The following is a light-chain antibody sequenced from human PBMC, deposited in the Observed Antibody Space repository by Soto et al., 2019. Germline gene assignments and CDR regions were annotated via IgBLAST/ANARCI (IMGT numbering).Light chain of an antibody. CDR2: EVS. CDR3: SSYTTSSTVV. J-gene: IGLJ1*01. CDR1: STDFVAYNR. Sequence: QSALTQPPSVSGSPGQSVTISCTGTSTDFVAYNRVSWYQQPPGTAPKLIIYEVSSRPSGVSNRFSGSKSGNTASLTISGLQPEDEADYYCSSYTTSSTVVFGPGTKLTVL. V-gene: IGLV2-18*02.